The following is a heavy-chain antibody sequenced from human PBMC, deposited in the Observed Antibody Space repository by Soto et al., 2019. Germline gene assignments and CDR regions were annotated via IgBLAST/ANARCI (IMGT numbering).Heavy chain of an antibody. D-gene: IGHD2-21*02. J-gene: IGHJ6*02. CDR2: INHSGTT. Sequence: SETLSLTCAVSGGSFSGFYWTWIRQPPGGGLEWIGEINHSGTTNFNPSLRSRLTISLDSSKKHFSLKLTSMTAADAAVYYCARADRTLVTSYGLDVWGQGTTVTVSS. CDR3: ARADRTLVTSYGLDV. V-gene: IGHV4-34*01. CDR1: GGSFSGFY.